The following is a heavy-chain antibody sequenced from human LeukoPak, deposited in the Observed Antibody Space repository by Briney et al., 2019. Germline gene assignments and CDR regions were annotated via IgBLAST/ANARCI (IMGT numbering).Heavy chain of an antibody. V-gene: IGHV4-4*07. CDR3: ARDYVDTTMGQRFDR. J-gene: IGHJ5*02. Sequence: PSETLSLTCTVSGASISSYYWSWIRQPAGKGLEWIGRIYTSGTTNYNPSLKSRVTISVDKSKNQFSLKLSSVTAADTAVYYCARDYVDTTMGQRFDRWGHGTLVTVSS. CDR2: IYTSGTT. D-gene: IGHD5-18*01. CDR1: GASISSYY.